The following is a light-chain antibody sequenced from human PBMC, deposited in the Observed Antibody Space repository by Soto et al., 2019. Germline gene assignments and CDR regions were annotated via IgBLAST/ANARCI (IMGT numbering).Light chain of an antibody. J-gene: IGLJ2*01. CDR1: NIGGKS. V-gene: IGLV3-21*04. Sequence: SYELTQSPSVSVAPGKTASITCGGNNIGGKSVQWYQQKSGQAPVLVIHYDRDRPAGIPERISGSNSGDTATLTISRVEAGDEADYYCQVWDSSNNHVVFGGGTKVTVL. CDR3: QVWDSSNNHVV. CDR2: YDR.